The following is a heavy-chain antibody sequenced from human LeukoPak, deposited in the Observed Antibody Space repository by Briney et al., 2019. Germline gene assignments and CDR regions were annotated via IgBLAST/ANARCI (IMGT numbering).Heavy chain of an antibody. CDR2: IYYSGST. V-gene: IGHV4-30-4*01. CDR1: GGSISSGDYY. Sequence: SETLSLTCTVSGGSISSGDYYWSWIRQPPGKGLEWIGYIYYSGSTYYDPSLQSRLTISLDTSKNQFSLQLSSVTAADTAVYYCARAVVGAAPFDYWGQGTLVIVSS. J-gene: IGHJ4*02. CDR3: ARAVVGAAPFDY. D-gene: IGHD1-26*01.